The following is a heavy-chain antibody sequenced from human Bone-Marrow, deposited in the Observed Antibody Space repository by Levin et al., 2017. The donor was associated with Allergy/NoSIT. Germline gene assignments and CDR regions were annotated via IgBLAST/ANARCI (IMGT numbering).Heavy chain of an antibody. J-gene: IGHJ6*03. D-gene: IGHD3-3*01. CDR1: GFTFSSYA. CDR3: AKEGRSYYDFWSGYEGYMDV. V-gene: IGHV3-23*01. CDR2: ISGSGGST. Sequence: PSETLSLTCAASGFTFSSYAMSWVRQAPGKGLEWVSAISGSGGSTYYADSVKGRFTISRDNSKNTLYLQMNSLRAEDTAVYYCAKEGRSYYDFWSGYEGYMDVWGKGTTVTVSS.